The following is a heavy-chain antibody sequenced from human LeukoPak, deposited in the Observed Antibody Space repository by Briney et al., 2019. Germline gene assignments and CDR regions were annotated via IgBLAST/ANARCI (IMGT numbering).Heavy chain of an antibody. CDR1: GFTFKSHW. Sequence: PGGSLRLSCEAYGFTFKSHWMSWVRQAPGKGLEWVANIMEDGSVKNYVDSVKGRFTISRDNAKNSLYLQMNSLRAEDTAVYYCARDSGHYDILTGYRYYHMDVWGKGTTVTISS. V-gene: IGHV3-7*03. D-gene: IGHD3-9*01. J-gene: IGHJ6*03. CDR2: IMEDGSVK. CDR3: ARDSGHYDILTGYRYYHMDV.